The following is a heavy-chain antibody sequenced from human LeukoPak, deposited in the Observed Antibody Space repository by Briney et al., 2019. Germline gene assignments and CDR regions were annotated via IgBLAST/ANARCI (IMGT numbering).Heavy chain of an antibody. CDR3: ARGRWRGMGY. J-gene: IGHJ4*02. CDR2: INHSGST. Sequence: SETLSLTCAVYGGSFRGYYWSWIRQPPGKGLEWIGEINHSGSTNYNPSLKSRVTISVDTSKNQFSLKLSSVTAADTAVYYCARGRWRGMGYWGQGTLVTVSS. V-gene: IGHV4-34*01. D-gene: IGHD3-10*01. CDR1: GGSFRGYY.